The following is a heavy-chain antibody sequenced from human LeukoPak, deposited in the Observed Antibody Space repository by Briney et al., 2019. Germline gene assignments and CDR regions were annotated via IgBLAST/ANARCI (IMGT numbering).Heavy chain of an antibody. CDR3: AELGITMIGGV. J-gene: IGHJ6*04. Sequence: GGSLRLSCAASGFTFSCYAMRWGRQAPGKGLEWVSAISGSGGSTYYADSVKGRFTISRDNAKNSLYLQMNSLRAEDTAVYYCAELGITMIGGVWGKGTTVTIPS. D-gene: IGHD3-10*02. CDR1: GFTFSCYA. CDR2: ISGSGGST. V-gene: IGHV3-23*01.